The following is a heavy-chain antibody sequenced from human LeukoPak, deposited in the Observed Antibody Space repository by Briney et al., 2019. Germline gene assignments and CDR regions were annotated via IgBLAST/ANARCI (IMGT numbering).Heavy chain of an antibody. D-gene: IGHD1-1*01. CDR1: GGSISSYY. Sequence: SETLSLTCTVSGGSISSYYWSWIRQPPGKGLEWIGYIYYSGSTNYNPSLKSRVTISVDTSKNQFSLKLSSVTAADTAVYSCARGNWLAAAFDIWGQGTMVTVSS. CDR3: ARGNWLAAAFDI. J-gene: IGHJ3*02. V-gene: IGHV4-59*01. CDR2: IYYSGST.